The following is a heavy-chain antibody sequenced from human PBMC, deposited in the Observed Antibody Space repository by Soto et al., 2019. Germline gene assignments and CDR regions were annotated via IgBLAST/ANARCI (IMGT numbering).Heavy chain of an antibody. Sequence: SETLSLTSPVSGDSISSDDYHWTWIRQSPGKGLEWIGYIYHSGSILYNPSLKSRVTISVDTSKNQFSLKLSSVTAADTAVYYCARQSGRRTYYYYYYMDVWGKGTTVTVSS. CDR1: GDSISSDDYH. CDR3: ARQSGRRTYYYYYYMDV. V-gene: IGHV4-39*01. D-gene: IGHD3-10*01. J-gene: IGHJ6*03. CDR2: IYHSGSI.